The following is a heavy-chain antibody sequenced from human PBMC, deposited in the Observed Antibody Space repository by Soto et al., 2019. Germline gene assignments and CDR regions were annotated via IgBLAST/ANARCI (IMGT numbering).Heavy chain of an antibody. CDR3: VTGRSSSAF. J-gene: IGHJ4*02. D-gene: IGHD6-6*01. CDR1: GFTFSVFS. CDR2: INQGGSEE. V-gene: IGHV3-7*01. Sequence: EVQLVESGGGLVQPGGSLRLSCAASGFTFSVFSMSWVRQTPGKGLEWVASINQGGSEEDYVGSVRGRFTISRDNAKTSLYLQLNIRRAEDTALYVFVTGRSSSAFWGQGTLVTVSS.